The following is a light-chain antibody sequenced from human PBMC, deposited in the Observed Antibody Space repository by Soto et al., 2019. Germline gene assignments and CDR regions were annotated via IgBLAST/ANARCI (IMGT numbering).Light chain of an antibody. Sequence: QSALTQPASVSGSPGQSITISCTGTSSDVGAYDFLSWYQQHPGKAPKLIIYEVTNRPSGVSDRLSGSKSGNTASLTISGLQAEDEADYYCSSYTSSSTYVFGVGTKLTVL. J-gene: IGLJ1*01. CDR3: SSYTSSSTYV. V-gene: IGLV2-14*01. CDR2: EVT. CDR1: SSDVGAYDF.